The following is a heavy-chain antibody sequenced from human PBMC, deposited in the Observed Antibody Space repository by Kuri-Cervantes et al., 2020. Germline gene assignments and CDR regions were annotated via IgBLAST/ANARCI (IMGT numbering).Heavy chain of an antibody. V-gene: IGHV2-5*02. CDR3: AHTLWFGELLSYFDY. CDR1: GFSRSTSGVG. J-gene: IGHJ4*02. D-gene: IGHD3-10*01. Sequence: SGPTLLKPTYTLTLTCAFSGFSRSTSGVGVGWIRQPPGKALEWLALIHLDDDKRYNPSLKSRLTITKDTSKNHVVLTMTNMDPVDTATYYCAHTLWFGELLSYFDYWGQGTLVTVSS. CDR2: IHLDDDK.